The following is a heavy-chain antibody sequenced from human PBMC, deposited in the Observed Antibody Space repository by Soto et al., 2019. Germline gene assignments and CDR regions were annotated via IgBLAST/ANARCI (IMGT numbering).Heavy chain of an antibody. CDR1: GFTFRTYW. CDR2: INADGRGT. CDR3: ASPTVGGFDR. D-gene: IGHD3-16*01. J-gene: IGHJ4*02. V-gene: IGHV3-74*01. Sequence: EVQLVESGGGLVQPGGCLRLSCAASGFTFRTYWMHWVRQVAGKGLELVSHINADGRGTSYADSVKGRFTISRDNAKNTLYLQMNTLRAEDTALYHCASPTVGGFDRWGQGTLVTVSS.